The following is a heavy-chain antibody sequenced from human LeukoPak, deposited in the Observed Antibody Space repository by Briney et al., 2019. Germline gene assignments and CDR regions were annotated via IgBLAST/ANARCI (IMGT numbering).Heavy chain of an antibody. CDR2: ISASGGGT. CDR1: GFTFSSYA. V-gene: IGHV3-23*01. J-gene: IGHJ4*02. D-gene: IGHD3-3*01. Sequence: PGGSLRPSCAASGFTFSSYAMSWVRQAPGKGLEWVSAISASGGGTNYADSVKGRFTISRDNSKNTLYLQMNSLRAEDTAVYYCAKDKRFLEWLPRSGSDHWGQGTLVTVSS. CDR3: AKDKRFLEWLPRSGSDH.